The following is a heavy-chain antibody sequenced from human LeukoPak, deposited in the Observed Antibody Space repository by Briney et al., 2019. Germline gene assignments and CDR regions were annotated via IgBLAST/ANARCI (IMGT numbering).Heavy chain of an antibody. CDR1: GYSISSGYY. CDR3: ARHKLVWFGEFYYFDY. J-gene: IGHJ4*02. V-gene: IGHV4-38-2*01. CDR2: IYHSGST. D-gene: IGHD3-10*01. Sequence: SSETLSLTCAVSGYSISSGYYWVWIRQPPGKGLEWIGSIYHSGSTYYNPSLKSRVTISVDTSKNQFSLKLSSVTAADTAVYYCARHKLVWFGEFYYFDYWGQGTLVTVSS.